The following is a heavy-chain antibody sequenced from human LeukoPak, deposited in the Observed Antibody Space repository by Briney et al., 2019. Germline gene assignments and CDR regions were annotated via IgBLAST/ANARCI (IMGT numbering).Heavy chain of an antibody. CDR1: GGSISSYY. CDR2: IYYSGST. D-gene: IGHD2-15*01. J-gene: IGHJ6*04. Sequence: SETLSITCTVSGGSISSYYWSWIRQPPGKGLEWIGYIYYSGSTNYNPSLKSRVTRSVDTSKNQFSLKLSSVTAADTAVYYCARSYCSGGSCYYYYGMDVWGKGTTVTVSS. V-gene: IGHV4-59*01. CDR3: ARSYCSGGSCYYYYGMDV.